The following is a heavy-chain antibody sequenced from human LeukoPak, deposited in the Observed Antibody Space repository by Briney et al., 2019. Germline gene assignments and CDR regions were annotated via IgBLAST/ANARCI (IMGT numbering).Heavy chain of an antibody. CDR3: ARANHESGYYSDAFDI. CDR2: MNPNNGNT. CDR1: GYTFTSYD. D-gene: IGHD3-22*01. Sequence: AAVKVSCKASGYTFTSYDIKWVRQATGQGIEWMGWMNPNNGNTGYAQKFQGRVTITRNTSISTDYMELSSLKSEDTAVYYCARANHESGYYSDAFDIWGQGTMVTVSS. J-gene: IGHJ3*02. V-gene: IGHV1-8*03.